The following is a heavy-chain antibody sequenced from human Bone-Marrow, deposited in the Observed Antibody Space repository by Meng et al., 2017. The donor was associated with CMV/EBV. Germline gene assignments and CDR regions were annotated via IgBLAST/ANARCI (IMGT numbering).Heavy chain of an antibody. CDR3: AKSKLHYDFWSGYYIAVDY. CDR1: GGTFSSYA. V-gene: IGHV1-69*05. Sequence: SVKVSCKASGGTFSSYAISWVRQAPGQGLEWMGGIIPIFGTANYAQKLQGRVTITTDESTSTAYMELSSLRSEDTAVYYCAKSKLHYDFWSGYYIAVDYWGQGTLVTVYS. CDR2: IIPIFGTA. D-gene: IGHD3-3*01. J-gene: IGHJ4*02.